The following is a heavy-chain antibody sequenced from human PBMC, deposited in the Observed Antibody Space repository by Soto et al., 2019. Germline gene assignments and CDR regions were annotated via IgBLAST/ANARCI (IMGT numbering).Heavy chain of an antibody. Sequence: ASVKVSCNASGYTFTIYGISWVRQSPGQGLEWMGWISAYNGKTNYAQKLQGRVTMTTDTSTSTAYMELRSLRSDDTAVYYCARDWKEKVGSTFYYWGQGTLVTAPQ. V-gene: IGHV1-18*01. CDR1: GYTFTIYG. D-gene: IGHD1-26*01. CDR2: ISAYNGKT. CDR3: ARDWKEKVGSTFYY. J-gene: IGHJ4*02.